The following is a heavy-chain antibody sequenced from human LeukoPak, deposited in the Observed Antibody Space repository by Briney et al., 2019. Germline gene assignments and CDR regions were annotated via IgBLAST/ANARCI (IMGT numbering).Heavy chain of an antibody. CDR2: INPNSGGT. J-gene: IGHJ4*02. V-gene: IGHV1-2*02. CDR3: ARASLGV. D-gene: IGHD2-2*01. Sequence: ASVKVSCTASGYTFTGYYLHWVRQAPGQGLEWMGWINPNSGGTNYAQKFQGRVTMTRDTSISTAYMELSSLRSDDTAVYYCARASLGVWGQGSLVTVSA. CDR1: GYTFTGYY.